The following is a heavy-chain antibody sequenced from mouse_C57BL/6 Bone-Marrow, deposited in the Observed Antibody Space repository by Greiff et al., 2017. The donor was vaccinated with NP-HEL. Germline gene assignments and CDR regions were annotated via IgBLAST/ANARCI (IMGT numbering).Heavy chain of an antibody. CDR1: GYTFTSYW. D-gene: IGHD2-1*01. Sequence: EVQLQESGTVLARPGASVKMSCKTSGYTFTSYWMHWVKQRPGQGLEWIGAIYPGNSDTSYNQKFKGKAKLTAVTSASTAYMELSSLTNEDSAVYYCTYGNYYYAMDCWGQGTSVTVSS. CDR3: TYGNYYYAMDC. V-gene: IGHV1-5*01. J-gene: IGHJ4*01. CDR2: IYPGNSDT.